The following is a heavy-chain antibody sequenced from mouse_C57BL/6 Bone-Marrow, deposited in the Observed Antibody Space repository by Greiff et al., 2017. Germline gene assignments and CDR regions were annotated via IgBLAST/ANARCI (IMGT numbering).Heavy chain of an antibody. Sequence: VKLQQLGAELVKPGASVKMSCKASGYTFTSYWITWVKQRPGQGLEWIGDIYPGSGSTNYNEKFKSKATLTVDTSSSTAYMQLSSLTSEDSAVYYCARWTQRALYWGQGTTLTVSS. CDR1: GYTFTSYW. CDR2: IYPGSGST. CDR3: ARWTQRALY. D-gene: IGHD3-1*01. V-gene: IGHV1-55*01. J-gene: IGHJ2*01.